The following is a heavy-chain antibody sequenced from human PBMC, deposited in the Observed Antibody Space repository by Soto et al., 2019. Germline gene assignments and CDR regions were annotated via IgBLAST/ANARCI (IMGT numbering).Heavy chain of an antibody. J-gene: IGHJ4*02. D-gene: IGHD5-18*01. Sequence: GASVKVSCKASGGTFSSYAISWVRQAPGQGLEWMGGIIPIFGTANYAQKFQGRVTITADESTSTAYMELSSLRSEDTAVYYCATLPLATDQLWLYFDYWGQGTLVTVSS. CDR3: ATLPLATDQLWLYFDY. CDR2: IIPIFGTA. V-gene: IGHV1-69*13. CDR1: GGTFSSYA.